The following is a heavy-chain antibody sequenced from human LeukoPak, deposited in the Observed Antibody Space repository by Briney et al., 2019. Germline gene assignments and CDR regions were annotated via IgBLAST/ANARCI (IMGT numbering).Heavy chain of an antibody. CDR3: AASITMVREGPSFDY. D-gene: IGHD3-10*01. J-gene: IGHJ4*02. V-gene: IGHV1-2*06. CDR1: GYTFTGYY. Sequence: ASVKVSCKASGYTFTGYYMHWVRQAPGQGLEWMGRINPNSGGTNYAQKFQGRVTMTRDTSISTAYMELSRLRSDDTAVYYCAASITMVREGPSFDYWGQGNLVTVSS. CDR2: INPNSGGT.